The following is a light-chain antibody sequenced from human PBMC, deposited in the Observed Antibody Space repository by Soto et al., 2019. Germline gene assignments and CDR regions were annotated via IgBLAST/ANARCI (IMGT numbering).Light chain of an antibody. CDR2: DAS. CDR3: QHYNSWPA. V-gene: IGKV3-15*01. CDR1: QSVRSK. J-gene: IGKJ1*01. Sequence: EIVMTQSPATLSVSPGERATLSCRASQSVRSKLAWYQQKPGQPPRLLIYDASTSAPGVPARFSGSGSGTEFTLTISRLQSEDFAVYPCQHYNSWPAFGQGTKVEIK.